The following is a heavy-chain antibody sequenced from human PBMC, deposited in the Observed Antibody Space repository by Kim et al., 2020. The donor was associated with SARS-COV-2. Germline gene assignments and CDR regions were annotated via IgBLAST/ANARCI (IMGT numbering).Heavy chain of an antibody. D-gene: IGHD3-22*01. V-gene: IGHV3-66*01. Sequence: GGSLRLSCAASGYTVTYSYMGWVRQAPGKGLEWVSFIYSSGNTIYADSVKGRLIISRDHSKNTLYLQMNSLRAEDTAVYYCATVVFYYDAGYFKNWGQVT. CDR1: GYTVTYSY. CDR2: IYSSGNT. J-gene: IGHJ1*01. CDR3: ATVVFYYDAGYFKN.